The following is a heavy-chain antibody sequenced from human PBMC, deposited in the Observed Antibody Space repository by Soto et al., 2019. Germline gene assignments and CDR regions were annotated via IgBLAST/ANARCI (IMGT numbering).Heavy chain of an antibody. CDR3: AREGYSSSWYARGAFDI. D-gene: IGHD6-13*01. CDR1: GGSISSYY. V-gene: IGHV4-59*01. Sequence: PSETLSLTCTVSGGSISSYYWSWIRQPPGKGLEWIGYIYYSGSTNYNPSLKSRVTISVDTSKNQFSLKLSSVTAVDTAVYYCAREGYSSSWYARGAFDIWGQGTMVTV. J-gene: IGHJ3*02. CDR2: IYYSGST.